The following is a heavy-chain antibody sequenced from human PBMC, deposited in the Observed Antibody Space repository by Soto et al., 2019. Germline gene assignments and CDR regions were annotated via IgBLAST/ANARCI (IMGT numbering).Heavy chain of an antibody. V-gene: IGHV3-30-3*01. CDR3: ARADRDCSSFNCYNPGRVFGLDV. CDR2: ISFDGTTD. D-gene: IGHD2-2*02. CDR1: GFTFNNYN. J-gene: IGHJ6*02. Sequence: GSLRLSCAASGFTFNNYNLHWVRQAPGNSLESVAVISFDGTTDYYADSVKGRFTVSRDNSKNTLSLQMDSLRPEDTAVYYCARADRDCSSFNCYNPGRVFGLDVWGQGTTVTVSS.